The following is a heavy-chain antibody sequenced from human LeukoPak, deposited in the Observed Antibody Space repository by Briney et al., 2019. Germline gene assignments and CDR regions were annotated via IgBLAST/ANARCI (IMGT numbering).Heavy chain of an antibody. CDR1: GFTFSSYE. Sequence: GGSLRLSCAASGFTFSSYEMNWVRQAPGKGLEWVSSISSSGSTIYYADSVKGRFTISRDNAKNSLYLQMNSLRAEDTAVYYCARAVGTWIQLWSPNYYYGMDVWGQGTTVTVSS. CDR3: ARAVGTWIQLWSPNYYYGMDV. V-gene: IGHV3-48*03. J-gene: IGHJ6*02. CDR2: ISSSGSTI. D-gene: IGHD5-18*01.